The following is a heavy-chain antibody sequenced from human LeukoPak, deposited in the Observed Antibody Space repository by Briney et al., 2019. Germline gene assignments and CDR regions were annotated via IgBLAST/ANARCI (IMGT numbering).Heavy chain of an antibody. Sequence: GGSLRLSCAASGFTFSSYAMSWVRQAPGKGLEWVSAISGSGGSTYYADSVKGRFTISRDNSKNTLYLQMNSLRAEDTAVYYCAKDAADSSGYYYCYYMDVWGKGTTVTVSS. CDR2: ISGSGGST. D-gene: IGHD3-22*01. CDR1: GFTFSSYA. J-gene: IGHJ6*03. V-gene: IGHV3-23*01. CDR3: AKDAADSSGYYYCYYMDV.